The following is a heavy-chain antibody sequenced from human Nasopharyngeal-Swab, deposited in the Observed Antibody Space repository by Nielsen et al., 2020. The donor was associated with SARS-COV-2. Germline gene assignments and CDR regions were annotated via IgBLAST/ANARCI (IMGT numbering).Heavy chain of an antibody. CDR3: ARDTAMVTEYYYYGMDV. V-gene: IGHV1-18*01. CDR2: ISAYNGNT. CDR1: GYTFPNYA. D-gene: IGHD5-18*01. Sequence: ASVNVSCKATGYTFPNYAIHWVRQAPGQGLEWMGWISAYNGNTNYAQKLQGRVTMTTDTSTSTAYMELRSLRSDDTAVYYCARDTAMVTEYYYYGMDVWGQGTTVTVSS. J-gene: IGHJ6*02.